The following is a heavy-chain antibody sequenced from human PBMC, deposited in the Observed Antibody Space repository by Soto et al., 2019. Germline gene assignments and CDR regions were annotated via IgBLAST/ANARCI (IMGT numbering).Heavy chain of an antibody. CDR2: IYYSGST. V-gene: IGHV4-39*01. Sequence: SETLSLTCTVSGGSISSSSCYWGWIRQPPGKGLEWIGSIYYSGSTYYNPSLKSRVTISADTSKKQFSLKVSSVTAADTAVYYCGRQPKQIFGLPNGMDVWGQGTTVTVYS. J-gene: IGHJ6*02. CDR3: GRQPKQIFGLPNGMDV. D-gene: IGHD3-3*01. CDR1: GGSISSSSCY.